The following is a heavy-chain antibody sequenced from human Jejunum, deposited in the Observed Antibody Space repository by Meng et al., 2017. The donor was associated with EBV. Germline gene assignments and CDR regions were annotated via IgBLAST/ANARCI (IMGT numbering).Heavy chain of an antibody. J-gene: IGHJ4*02. Sequence: LQRQEPGPGRVNPPGTLSRACTVSGGSISSSIYCWGWIRQPPGKGLEWIGSICFSDYTYHNPSLKSRVTISADTSKNQFSLSPTSVTAADTAVYYCAMGPDYAKSGYWGQGTLVTVSS. D-gene: IGHD4-17*01. CDR1: GGSISSSIYC. CDR2: ICFSDYT. V-gene: IGHV4-39*01. CDR3: AMGPDYAKSGY.